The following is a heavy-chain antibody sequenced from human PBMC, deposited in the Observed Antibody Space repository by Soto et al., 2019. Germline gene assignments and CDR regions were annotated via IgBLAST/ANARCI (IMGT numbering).Heavy chain of an antibody. CDR2: IIPILGIA. Sequence: QVQLVQSGAAVKKPGSSVKVSCKASGGTFSSYTISWVRQAPGQGLEWMGRIIPILGIANYAQKFQGRVTITADKSTSTAYMELSSLRSEDTAVYYCARLAAGPWDFDYWGQGTLVTVSS. CDR3: ARLAAGPWDFDY. CDR1: GGTFSSYT. D-gene: IGHD1-26*01. J-gene: IGHJ4*02. V-gene: IGHV1-69*02.